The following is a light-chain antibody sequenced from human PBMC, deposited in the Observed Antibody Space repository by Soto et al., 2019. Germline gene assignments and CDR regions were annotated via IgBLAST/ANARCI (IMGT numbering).Light chain of an antibody. CDR2: AAS. CDR3: EQSYSALLFT. Sequence: DIPMTQFPSSLSASVGDRVTITCRASQTIDRYLNWYQQKPGKVPKLLIYAASNLQSGVPARFSGSGSGTDFTITITSLQPEDFATYYCEQSYSALLFTFGPGTKVDI. J-gene: IGKJ3*01. CDR1: QTIDRY. V-gene: IGKV1-39*01.